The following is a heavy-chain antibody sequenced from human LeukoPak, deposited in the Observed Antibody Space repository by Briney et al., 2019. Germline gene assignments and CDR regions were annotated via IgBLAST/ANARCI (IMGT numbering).Heavy chain of an antibody. D-gene: IGHD2-2*01. CDR1: GGSFSGYY. V-gene: IGHV4-34*01. CDR3: ARPYCSSTSCYGWFDP. Sequence: SETLSLTCAVYGGSFSGYYWSWIRQPPGKGLEWIGEINHSGSTNYNPSLKSGVTISVDTSKNQFSLKLSSVTAADTAVYYCARPYCSSTSCYGWFDPWGQGTLVTVSS. CDR2: INHSGST. J-gene: IGHJ5*02.